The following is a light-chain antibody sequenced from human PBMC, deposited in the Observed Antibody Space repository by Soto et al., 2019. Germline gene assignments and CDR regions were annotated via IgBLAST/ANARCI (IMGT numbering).Light chain of an antibody. CDR3: QTWGTGTHVV. J-gene: IGLJ2*01. CDR2: VNTDGSH. Sequence: QLVLTQSPSASASLGASVKLTCTLSSGHSNFAIAWLQQQPDWGPRYLMKVNTDGSHDKGDGIPDRFSGSTSGAERYLTISSLQSEDEADYYCQTWGTGTHVVFGGGTKLTVL. V-gene: IGLV4-69*01. CDR1: SGHSNFA.